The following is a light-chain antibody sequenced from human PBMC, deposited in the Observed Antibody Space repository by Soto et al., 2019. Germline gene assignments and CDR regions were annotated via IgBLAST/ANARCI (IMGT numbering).Light chain of an antibody. CDR3: QVRTNWSIA. Sequence: EVFLTQSPSTLPLTPVDIATLSCRASQSVSSYLAWYQQKPGQPPRLLIYDASNRATGIPARFSGTGSGTDFTLTINNLEPEDFAVYYCQVRTNWSIAFGRGTRLEIK. V-gene: IGKV3-11*01. J-gene: IGKJ5*01. CDR1: QSVSSY. CDR2: DAS.